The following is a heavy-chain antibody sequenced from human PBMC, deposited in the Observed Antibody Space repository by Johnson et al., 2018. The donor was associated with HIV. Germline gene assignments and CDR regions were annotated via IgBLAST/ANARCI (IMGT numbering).Heavy chain of an antibody. Sequence: QVQLVESGGEMVQTGGSPRLSCAASGFTVSSNYMSWVRQAPGKGLEWVAVISYDGSYKYYADSVKGRFTIPRDNSKNTLYLQMNSLRAEDTAVYYCARGGGGSGSYYELGFDIWGQGTMVTVSS. D-gene: IGHD3-10*01. V-gene: IGHV3-30-3*01. J-gene: IGHJ3*02. CDR1: GFTVSSNY. CDR3: ARGGGGSGSYYELGFDI. CDR2: ISYDGSYK.